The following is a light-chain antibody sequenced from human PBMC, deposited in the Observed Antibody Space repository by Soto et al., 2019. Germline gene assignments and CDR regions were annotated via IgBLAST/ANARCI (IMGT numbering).Light chain of an antibody. V-gene: IGLV1-40*01. J-gene: IGLJ1*01. CDR3: QSDDSSLRV. Sequence: QTVVTQPPSVSGAPGQRVTISCTGSSSNIGAGYDVHWYQQLPGAAPRLLIYGNTNRPSGVPDRFSGSRSGSSASLAITGLQTEDEADYYCQSDDSSLRVFGTGTKVTVL. CDR2: GNT. CDR1: SSNIGAGYD.